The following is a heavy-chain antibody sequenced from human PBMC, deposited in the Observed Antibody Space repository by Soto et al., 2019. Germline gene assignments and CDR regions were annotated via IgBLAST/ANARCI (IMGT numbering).Heavy chain of an antibody. CDR1: GFTLSSYF. V-gene: IGHV3-23*01. CDR3: AKDLEKWLVQLGGLDT. CDR2: ISNSGGST. J-gene: IGHJ5*02. D-gene: IGHD6-19*01. Sequence: EVQLLESGGGMVQPGGSLRLSCVASGFTLSSYFMTWVRQAPGKGLEWVSAISNSGGSTYYADSVKGRFTISRDNSRNTLYLQMNNLRAEDTARYYCAKDLEKWLVQLGGLDTWGQGAQVTVSS.